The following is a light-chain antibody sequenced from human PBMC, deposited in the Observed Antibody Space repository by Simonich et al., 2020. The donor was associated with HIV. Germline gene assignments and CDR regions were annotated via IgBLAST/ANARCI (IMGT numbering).Light chain of an antibody. CDR2: AAS. V-gene: IGKV3-15*01. J-gene: IGKJ4*01. CDR3: QQHNNWPLT. CDR1: QSVSSN. Sequence: EIVMTQSPATLSVSPGERATPSCRASQSVSSNLAWYQQRPGQAPSLRIYAASTRATGIPARFSGSGSGTEFTLTISSMQSEDFVVYYCQQHNNWPLTFGGGTKVEIK.